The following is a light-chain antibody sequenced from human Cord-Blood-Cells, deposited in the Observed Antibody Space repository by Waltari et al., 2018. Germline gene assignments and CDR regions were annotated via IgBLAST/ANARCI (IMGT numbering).Light chain of an antibody. V-gene: IGKV1-39*01. Sequence: DIQITQSPSSLSASVVDRVTITCRGSQSISSYLNWYQQKPGRAPKLLIYAASSLQSGVPSRFSGSGSGTDFTLAISSLQPEDFATYYCQQSYSTSAFGPGAKVDI. CDR2: AAS. CDR3: QQSYSTSA. J-gene: IGKJ3*01. CDR1: QSISSY.